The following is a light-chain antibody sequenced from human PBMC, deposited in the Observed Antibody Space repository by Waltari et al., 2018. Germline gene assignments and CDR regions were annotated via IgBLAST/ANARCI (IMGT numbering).Light chain of an antibody. J-gene: IGKJ3*01. V-gene: IGKV1-39*01. CDR2: AAS. Sequence: DIQMTQSPSSLSASVGDRVTITCRASQSITSRLNWYQQKPGKAPKVLIYAASSLQSGVPSRFSGRGSETDFTLTISSLQPEDFAVYYCQQSYNTPRTFGPGTKVDIK. CDR1: QSITSR. CDR3: QQSYNTPRT.